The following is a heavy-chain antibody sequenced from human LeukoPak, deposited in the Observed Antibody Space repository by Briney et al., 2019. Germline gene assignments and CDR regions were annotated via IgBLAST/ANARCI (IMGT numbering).Heavy chain of an antibody. CDR1: GFNFSTYS. V-gene: IGHV3-48*02. Sequence: GGSLRLSCAVSGFNFSTYSMNWVRQAPGKGLEWVSHISSSSRTIYCADSVKGRFTLSRDNANNLLSLQMNSLRDEDTAVYYCARDRIKGKNWFDPWGQGTLVTVSS. D-gene: IGHD3-16*01. J-gene: IGHJ5*02. CDR2: ISSSSRTI. CDR3: ARDRIKGKNWFDP.